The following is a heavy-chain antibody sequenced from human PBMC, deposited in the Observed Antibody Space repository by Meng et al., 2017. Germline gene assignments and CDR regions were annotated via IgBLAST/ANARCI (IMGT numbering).Heavy chain of an antibody. D-gene: IGHD6-19*01. CDR1: GGTFSSYA. Sequence: SSMISCKASGGTFSSYAISWVRQAPGQGLEWMGGIITIYGTANYAQKFRGRVTITADESTSTAYMELTSLRSEDTAVYYCARVLSGWYSGFDYWGQGTLVTVSS. J-gene: IGHJ4*02. CDR3: ARVLSGWYSGFDY. CDR2: IITIYGTA. V-gene: IGHV1-69*13.